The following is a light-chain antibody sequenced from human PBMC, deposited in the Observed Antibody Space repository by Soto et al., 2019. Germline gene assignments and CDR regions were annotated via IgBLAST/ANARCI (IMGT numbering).Light chain of an antibody. CDR1: QTISGT. V-gene: IGKV3-15*01. Sequence: EIVMTQSPATLSVSPGGRATLSCRASQTISGTLAWYQQKPGQAPRLLIHGASTRAPGFPARFSGSGSGTDFTLAISSLQSEDFAVYYCQQYDNWRWTFGQGTKVDIK. J-gene: IGKJ1*01. CDR2: GAS. CDR3: QQYDNWRWT.